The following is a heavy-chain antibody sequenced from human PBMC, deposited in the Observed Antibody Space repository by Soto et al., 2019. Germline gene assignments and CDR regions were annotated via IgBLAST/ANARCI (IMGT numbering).Heavy chain of an antibody. CDR2: ISGSGGRT. J-gene: IGHJ4*02. V-gene: IGHV3-23*01. CDR3: AKKGGRESSSSLSFFDQ. D-gene: IGHD2-2*01. Sequence: EVQLLDSGGGSVQPGGSLRLSCAASGFPFINYAMHWVRQAPGKGLEWVSAISGSGGRTYYGDSVKGRFTISRDNSKDTLYLHINRLAAEDTAVYFCAKKGGRESSSSLSFFDQWGQGTLVTVSS. CDR1: GFPFINYA.